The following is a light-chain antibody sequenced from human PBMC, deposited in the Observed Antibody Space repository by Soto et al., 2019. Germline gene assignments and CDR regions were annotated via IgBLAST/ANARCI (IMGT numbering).Light chain of an antibody. J-gene: IGLJ1*01. CDR3: SSYTSSSKV. V-gene: IGLV2-14*01. Sequence: QSVLTQPASVSGPPGQSITISCTGTSIDVGGYNYVSWYQQHPGKAPKLMIYDVSNRPSGVSNRFSGSKSGNTASLTISGLQAEDEADYYCSSYTSSSKVFGTGTKVTVL. CDR1: SIDVGGYNY. CDR2: DVS.